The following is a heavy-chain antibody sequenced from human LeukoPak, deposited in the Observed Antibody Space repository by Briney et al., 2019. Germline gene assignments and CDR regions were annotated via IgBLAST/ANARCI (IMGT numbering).Heavy chain of an antibody. CDR3: ARGRAAAAGKGNWFDP. V-gene: IGHV1-8*01. CDR1: GYTFTSYD. CDR2: MNPNSGNT. Sequence: ASVKVSCKASGYTFTSYDINWVRQATGQGLEWMGWMNPNSGNTGYAQKLQGRVTMTRNTSISTANMELSSLRSEETAVYYCARGRAAAAGKGNWFDPWGQGTLVTVSS. J-gene: IGHJ5*02. D-gene: IGHD6-13*01.